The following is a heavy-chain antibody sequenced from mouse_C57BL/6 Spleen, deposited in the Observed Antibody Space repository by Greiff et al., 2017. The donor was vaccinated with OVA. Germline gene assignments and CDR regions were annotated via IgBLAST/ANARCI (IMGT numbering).Heavy chain of an antibody. CDR3: VREGGYYSNFETWFAY. Sequence: EVQRVESGGGLVQPKGSLKLSCAASGFSFNTYAMNWVRQAPGKGLEWVARIRSKSNNYATYYADSVKDRFTISRDDSESMLYLQMNNLKTEDTAMYYCVREGGYYSNFETWFAYWGQGTLVTVSA. V-gene: IGHV10-1*01. CDR1: GFSFNTYA. J-gene: IGHJ3*01. D-gene: IGHD2-5*01. CDR2: IRSKSNNYAT.